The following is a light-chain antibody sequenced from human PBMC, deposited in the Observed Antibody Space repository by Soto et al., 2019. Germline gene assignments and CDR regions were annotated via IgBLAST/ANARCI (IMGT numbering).Light chain of an antibody. CDR2: KAS. V-gene: IGKV1-5*03. J-gene: IGKJ1*01. CDR1: QSISSW. CDR3: QQYNSYWT. Sequence: DIQMTQFPSTLSASVGDRVTITCRASQSISSWLAWYQQKPGKAPKLLIYKASSLESGVPSRFSGRGSGTEFTLTISSLQPDDFATYYCQQYNSYWTFGQGTKVEIK.